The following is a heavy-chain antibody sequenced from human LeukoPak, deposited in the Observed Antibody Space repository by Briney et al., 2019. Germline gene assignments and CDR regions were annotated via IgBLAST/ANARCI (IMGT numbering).Heavy chain of an antibody. CDR2: IWYGGSNK. CDR3: AKVPIPLTELYYFDY. D-gene: IGHD3-9*01. V-gene: IGHV3-33*06. Sequence: GGSLRLSCAASGFTFSSYGMHWVRQAPGKGLEWVAVIWYGGSNKYYADSVKGRFTISRDNSKNTLYLQMNSLRAEDTTVYYCAKVPIPLTELYYFDYWGQGTLVTVSS. J-gene: IGHJ4*02. CDR1: GFTFSSYG.